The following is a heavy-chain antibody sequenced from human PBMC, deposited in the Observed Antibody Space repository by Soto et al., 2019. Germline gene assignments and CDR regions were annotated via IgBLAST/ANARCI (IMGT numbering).Heavy chain of an antibody. D-gene: IGHD5-12*01. CDR3: ARVGLRYFDY. CDR1: GGTFSSYA. Sequence: AASVKVSCKAFGGTFSSYAISWVRQAPGQGLEWMGGIIPLFGTTNYAQKFQGRVTITADESTSTAYMELSSLRSEDTAVYYCARVGLRYFDYWGQGTLVTVSS. V-gene: IGHV1-69*13. CDR2: IIPLFGTT. J-gene: IGHJ4*02.